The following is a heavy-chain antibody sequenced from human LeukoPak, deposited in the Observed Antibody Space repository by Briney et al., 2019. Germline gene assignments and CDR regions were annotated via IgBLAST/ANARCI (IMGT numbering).Heavy chain of an antibody. CDR3: ARDSRRYGSGNVDY. Sequence: GASVKVSCKASGGTFSSYAISWVRQAPGQGLEWMGGIIPIFGTANYAQKFQGRVTITTDESTSTAYMELSSLRSEDTAVYYCARDSRRYGSGNVDYWGQGTLVTVSS. CDR2: IIPIFGTA. J-gene: IGHJ4*02. CDR1: GGTFSSYA. D-gene: IGHD3-10*01. V-gene: IGHV1-69*05.